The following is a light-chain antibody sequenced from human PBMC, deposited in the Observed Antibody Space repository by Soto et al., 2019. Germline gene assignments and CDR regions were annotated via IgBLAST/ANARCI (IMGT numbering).Light chain of an antibody. Sequence: DIQMAQSPSSLSASVGDRVIITCRASESINTNLNWFQQRPGTAPKLLIFDASGLQSWVPSRFSGSGSGTDFTLTISSLQPEDFAPYFCQQSYSLPYTVGQGTKLEI. CDR3: QQSYSLPYT. CDR2: DAS. J-gene: IGKJ2*01. CDR1: ESINTN. V-gene: IGKV1-39*01.